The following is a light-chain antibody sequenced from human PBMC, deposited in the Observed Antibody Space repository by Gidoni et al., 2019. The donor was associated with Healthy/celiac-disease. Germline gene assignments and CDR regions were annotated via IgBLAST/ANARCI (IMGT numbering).Light chain of an antibody. J-gene: IGKJ1*01. CDR3: QQYYSTPKT. CDR1: QSVLYSSNNKNY. V-gene: IGKV4-1*01. Sequence: PDSLAVSLGERATINCKSSQSVLYSSNNKNYLAWYQQKPGQPPKLLIYWASTRESGVPDRFSGSGSGTDFTLTISSLQAEDVAVYYCQQYYSTPKTFGQGTKVEIK. CDR2: WAS.